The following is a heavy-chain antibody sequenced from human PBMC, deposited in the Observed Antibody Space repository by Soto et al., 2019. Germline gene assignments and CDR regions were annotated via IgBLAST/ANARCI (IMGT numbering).Heavy chain of an antibody. V-gene: IGHV3-23*01. Sequence: GSLRLSCAASGFTFSSYAMSWVRQAPGKGLEWVSGISGSGGNTYYADSVRGRFTISRDNSNNTLYLQMNSLRAEDTAVCYCAKDRSDIVLVPAAIRGYYCYGMDVWGQGTTVTVSS. J-gene: IGHJ6*02. CDR2: ISGSGGNT. CDR3: AKDRSDIVLVPAAIRGYYCYGMDV. D-gene: IGHD2-2*02. CDR1: GFTFSSYA.